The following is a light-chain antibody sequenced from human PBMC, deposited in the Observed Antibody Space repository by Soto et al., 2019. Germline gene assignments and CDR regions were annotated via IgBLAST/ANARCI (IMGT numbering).Light chain of an antibody. V-gene: IGLV1-47*01. CDR1: SSNIGSNS. Sequence: QSVLIQPPSASGTPGQKVTISCSGSSSNIGSNSVYWYQQLPGTAPKLLIYSNNQRPSGVPDRFSGSKSGTSASLAISGLRSEDEGDYYCAAWDDSLNVVFGGGTKLTVL. CDR2: SNN. J-gene: IGLJ2*01. CDR3: AAWDDSLNVV.